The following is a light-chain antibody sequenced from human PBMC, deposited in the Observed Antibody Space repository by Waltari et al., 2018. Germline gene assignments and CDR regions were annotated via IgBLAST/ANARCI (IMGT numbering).Light chain of an antibody. J-gene: IGLJ2*01. CDR2: EVT. CDR3: ISYAGSNILI. CDR1: SRDIGNYNY. Sequence: QSALTQTPSASGSPGKSVTISCTGISRDIGNYNYVSWYQQHPGKAPKLMIYEVTKRPSMFPDRFSGSKSGNTASLTVSGLQAEDEADYYCISYAGSNILIFGGGTKLTVL. V-gene: IGLV2-8*01.